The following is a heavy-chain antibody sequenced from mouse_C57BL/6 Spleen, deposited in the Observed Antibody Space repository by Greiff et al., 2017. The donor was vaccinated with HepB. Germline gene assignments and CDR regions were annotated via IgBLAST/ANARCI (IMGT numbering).Heavy chain of an antibody. J-gene: IGHJ2*01. CDR3: ARSTMITTSYFDY. CDR1: GYTFTSYW. Sequence: VQLQQPGAELVKPGASVKVSCKASGYTFTSYWMHWVKQRPGQGLEWIGRIHPSDSDTNYNQKFKGKATLTVDKSSSTAYMQLSSLTSEDSAVYYCARSTMITTSYFDYWGQGTTLTVSS. V-gene: IGHV1-74*01. D-gene: IGHD2-4*01. CDR2: IHPSDSDT.